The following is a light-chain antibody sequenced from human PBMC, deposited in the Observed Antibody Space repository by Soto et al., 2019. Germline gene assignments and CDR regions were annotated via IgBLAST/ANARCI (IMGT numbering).Light chain of an antibody. CDR1: QSISSW. Sequence: DILMTQSPFTLSASVGDRVTITCRASQSISSWLAWYQQKPGSAPKLLMYQASTLQTGVPSRFSGSGSGTEFTLTISSLQPDDFATYSCQQYNGYPWTFGQGTTVEIK. CDR3: QQYNGYPWT. J-gene: IGKJ1*01. CDR2: QAS. V-gene: IGKV1-5*03.